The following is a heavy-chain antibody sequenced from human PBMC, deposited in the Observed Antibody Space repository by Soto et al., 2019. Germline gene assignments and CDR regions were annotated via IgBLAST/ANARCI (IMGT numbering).Heavy chain of an antibody. V-gene: IGHV3-49*04. J-gene: IGHJ4*02. CDR3: TRLRSGCDWGDFDY. CDR2: IRSKAYGGTT. Sequence: GGSLRLSCTASGFTFGDYAMSWVRQAPGKGLEWVGFIRSKAYGGTTEYAASVKGRFTISRDDSKSIAYLQMNSLKTEDTAVYYCTRLRSGCDWGDFDYWGQGTLVTVSS. D-gene: IGHD5-12*01. CDR1: GFTFGDYA.